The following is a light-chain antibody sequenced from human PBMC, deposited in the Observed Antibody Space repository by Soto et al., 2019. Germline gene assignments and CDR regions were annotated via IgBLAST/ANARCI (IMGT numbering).Light chain of an antibody. J-gene: IGKJ1*01. CDR2: AAS. CDR3: QQYYSYPRT. CDR1: QGISSY. Sequence: AIRINQSPSSRSASPGDRVTITCRASQGISSYLAWYQQKPGKAPKLLIYAASTLQSGVPSRFSGSGSGTDFTLTISCLQSEEFATYYCQQYYSYPRTFGQGTKVDI. V-gene: IGKV1-8*01.